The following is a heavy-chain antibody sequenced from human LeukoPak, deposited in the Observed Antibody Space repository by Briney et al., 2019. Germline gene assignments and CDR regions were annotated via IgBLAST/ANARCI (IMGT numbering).Heavy chain of an antibody. J-gene: IGHJ6*03. CDR3: ARHRRWLQLRSLLRGYMDV. CDR2: INHSGST. CDR1: GGSFSGYY. Sequence: SETLSLTCAVYGGSFSGYYWSWIRQPPGKGLEWIGEINHSGSTNYNPSLKSRVTISVDTSKNQFSLKLSSVTAADTAVYYCARHRRWLQLRSLLRGYMDVWGKGTTVTISS. V-gene: IGHV4-34*01. D-gene: IGHD5-24*01.